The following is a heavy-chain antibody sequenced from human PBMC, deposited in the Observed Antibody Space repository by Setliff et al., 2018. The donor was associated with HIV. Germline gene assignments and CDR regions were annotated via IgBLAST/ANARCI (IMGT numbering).Heavy chain of an antibody. V-gene: IGHV1-24*01. J-gene: IGHJ3*02. CDR3: RFGGPVGPFDI. CDR1: GYTPTKLS. D-gene: IGHD3-10*01. Sequence: ASVKVSCKVSGYTPTKLSIHWVRQAPGKGLEWMGGFDPEKGETVYAQKLQGRVTMTDDTSTDTAYMELSSLRSEDTAVYFCRFGGPVGPFDIWGQGTRVTVSS. CDR2: FDPEKGET.